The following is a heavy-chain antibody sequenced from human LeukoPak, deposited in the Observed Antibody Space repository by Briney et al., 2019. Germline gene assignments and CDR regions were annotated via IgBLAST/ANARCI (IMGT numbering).Heavy chain of an antibody. CDR2: ISAYNGNT. D-gene: IGHD1-26*01. Sequence: GASVRVSCKASGYTFTRYGISCVRQAPGQGLEWMGWISAYNGNTNYAQTLQGRVTLSTDTSTRTAYMEMRSLRSDDTAVYYCARVGGELPTWGQGTLVTVSS. CDR3: ARVGGELPT. J-gene: IGHJ5*02. CDR1: GYTFTRYG. V-gene: IGHV1-18*01.